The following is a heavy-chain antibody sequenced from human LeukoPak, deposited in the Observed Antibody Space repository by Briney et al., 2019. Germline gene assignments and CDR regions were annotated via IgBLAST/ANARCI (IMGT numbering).Heavy chain of an antibody. Sequence: GASVKVSCKASGYNFTNYALNWVRQTPGQGLEWMGWINTNTGRPTYGQGFTSRFVFSLDTSVSTAFPQITTLKPADTAIYYCATSLGAGSDAFALWGQGTMVTVSS. V-gene: IGHV7-4-1*02. D-gene: IGHD6-13*01. CDR2: INTNTGRP. CDR3: ATSLGAGSDAFAL. J-gene: IGHJ3*01. CDR1: GYNFTNYA.